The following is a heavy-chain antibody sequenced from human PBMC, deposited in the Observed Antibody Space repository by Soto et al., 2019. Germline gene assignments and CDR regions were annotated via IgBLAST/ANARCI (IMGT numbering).Heavy chain of an antibody. J-gene: IGHJ6*03. Sequence: GASVTLSCQASGYTFTSYGISWVRQAPRQGLEWMGWISAYNGNTNYAPKLQGRVTMTTDTSTSTAYMELRSLRSDDTAVYYCARVPTVTTPYYYYYYMDVWGKGTTVTVSS. CDR1: GYTFTSYG. D-gene: IGHD4-17*01. V-gene: IGHV1-18*01. CDR2: ISAYNGNT. CDR3: ARVPTVTTPYYYYYYMDV.